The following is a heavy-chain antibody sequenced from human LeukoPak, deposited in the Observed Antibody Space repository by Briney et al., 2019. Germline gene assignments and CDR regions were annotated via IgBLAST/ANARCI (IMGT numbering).Heavy chain of an antibody. D-gene: IGHD3-22*01. J-gene: IGHJ4*02. V-gene: IGHV4-59*12. CDR2: IYYSGST. Sequence: SETLSLTCTVSGGSISSYYWSWIRQPPGKGLEWIGYIYYSGSTNYNPSLKSRVTISVDTSKNQFSLKLSFVTAADTAVYYCARGPVGYYYDSSGYSPFDYWGQGTLVTVSS. CDR3: ARGPVGYYYDSSGYSPFDY. CDR1: GGSISSYY.